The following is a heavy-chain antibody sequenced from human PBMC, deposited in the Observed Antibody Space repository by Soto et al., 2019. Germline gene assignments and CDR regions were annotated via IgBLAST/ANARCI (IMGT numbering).Heavy chain of an antibody. CDR1: GSTLYEMS. CDR2: FDHEDGET. D-gene: IGHD2-21*01. Sequence: ASVKVSCKVSGSTLYEMSMHWVRQAPGEGLEWMGGFDHEDGETVYAQKFQDRVTMTEDRSTGTAYMELTSLRSEDTAMYYCATGTRYTMIIVVYFEYWGQGTQVTVSS. V-gene: IGHV1-24*01. J-gene: IGHJ4*02. CDR3: ATGTRYTMIIVVYFEY.